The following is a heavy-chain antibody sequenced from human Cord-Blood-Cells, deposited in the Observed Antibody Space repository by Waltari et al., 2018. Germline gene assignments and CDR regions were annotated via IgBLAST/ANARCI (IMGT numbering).Heavy chain of an antibody. J-gene: IGHJ3*02. Sequence: QVQLVQSGAEGKKPGASVKVSCTASGYTFTSYPMHWVRQAPGQRLEWMGWINAGNGNTKYSQKFQGRVTITRDTSASTAYMELSSLRSEDTAVYYCASSRSSSWYGAFDIWGQGTMVTVSS. CDR1: GYTFTSYP. V-gene: IGHV1-3*01. CDR3: ASSRSSSWYGAFDI. CDR2: INAGNGNT. D-gene: IGHD6-13*01.